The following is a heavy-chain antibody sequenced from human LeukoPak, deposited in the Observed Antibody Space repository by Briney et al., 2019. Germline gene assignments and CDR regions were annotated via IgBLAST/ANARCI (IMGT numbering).Heavy chain of an antibody. CDR2: INHSGST. CDR3: ARGRRRGYCGSTSCSSPFGY. CDR1: GGSFSGYY. J-gene: IGHJ4*02. V-gene: IGHV4-34*01. D-gene: IGHD2-2*01. Sequence: SETLSLTCAVYGGSFSGYYWSWIRQPPGKGLEWIGEINHSGSTNYNPSLKSRVTISVDTSKNQFSLKLSSVTAADTAVYYCARGRRRGYCGSTSCSSPFGYWGQGTLVTVSS.